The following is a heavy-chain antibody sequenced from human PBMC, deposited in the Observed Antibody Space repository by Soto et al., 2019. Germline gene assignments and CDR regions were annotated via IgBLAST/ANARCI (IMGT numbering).Heavy chain of an antibody. CDR3: ARSTTSCYSLCWFDP. J-gene: IGHJ5*02. V-gene: IGHV1-3*01. D-gene: IGHD2-2*02. CDR1: GYTFTTHT. CDR2: INAGNGET. Sequence: ASVKVSCKASGYTFTTHTIQWVRQAPGQRLEWMGWINAGNGETKYSQNFQGRVTITRDTSASTAYMELNSLRSEDTAVYYCARSTTSCYSLCWFDPWGQGTLVTVSS.